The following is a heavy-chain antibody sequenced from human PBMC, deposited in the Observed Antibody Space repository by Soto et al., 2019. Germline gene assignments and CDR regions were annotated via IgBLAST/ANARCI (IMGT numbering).Heavy chain of an antibody. J-gene: IGHJ6*02. CDR2: IYSGGST. V-gene: IGHV3-66*01. CDR1: GFTVSSNY. CDR3: AVEMATTLGHYYYYYGMDV. Sequence: EVQLVESGGGLVQPGGSLRLSCAASGFTVSSNYMSWVRQAPGKGLEWVSVIYSGGSTYYADSVKGRFTISRDNSKNTLYLQMNSLRAEDTAVYYCAVEMATTLGHYYYYYGMDVWGQGTTVTVSS. D-gene: IGHD5-12*01.